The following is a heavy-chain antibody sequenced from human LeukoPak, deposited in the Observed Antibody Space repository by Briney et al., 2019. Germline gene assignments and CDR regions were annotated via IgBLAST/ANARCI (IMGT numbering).Heavy chain of an antibody. CDR3: ARDHLGATIYYYGMDV. J-gene: IGHJ6*02. D-gene: IGHD1-26*01. Sequence: SVKVSCKASGGTFSSYAISWVRQAPGQGLEWMGGIIPIFGTANYAQKFQGRVTITADESTSTAYMELSSLRSEGTAVYYCARDHLGATIYYYGMDVWGQGTTVTVSS. CDR2: IIPIFGTA. CDR1: GGTFSSYA. V-gene: IGHV1-69*13.